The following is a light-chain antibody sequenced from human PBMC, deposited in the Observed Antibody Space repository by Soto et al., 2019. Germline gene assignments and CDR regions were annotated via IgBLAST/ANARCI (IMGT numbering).Light chain of an antibody. Sequence: EIVMTQSPATLSVSPGERASLYCRASQSVADNVAWYQQKPGQAPRLLIYRSSTRATGIPARFSGSGYGREFILTICSLQAEDVAVCHCQQHNNWPPWTFGQGTKVEIK. CDR2: RSS. CDR1: QSVADN. V-gene: IGKV3-15*01. J-gene: IGKJ1*01. CDR3: QQHNNWPPWT.